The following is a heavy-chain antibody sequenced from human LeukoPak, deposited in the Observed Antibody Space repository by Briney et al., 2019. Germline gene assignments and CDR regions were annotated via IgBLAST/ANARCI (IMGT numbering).Heavy chain of an antibody. J-gene: IGHJ6*02. CDR1: GRSISSYY. CDR2: IYYRGST. D-gene: IGHD5-24*01. V-gene: IGHV4-59*01. CDR3: ARSEGLDGYNYLGYYYGMDV. Sequence: PSETLSLTCTVSGRSISSYYWSWIRQPPGKGMEWIGYIYYRGSTNYNPSLKSRVTISVDTSKNQFSLKLSSVTAADTAVYYCARSEGLDGYNYLGYYYGMDVWGQGTTVTVSS.